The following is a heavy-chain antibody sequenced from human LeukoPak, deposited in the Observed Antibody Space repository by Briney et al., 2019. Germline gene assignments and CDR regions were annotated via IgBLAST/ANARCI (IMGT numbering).Heavy chain of an antibody. V-gene: IGHV3-48*03. CDR1: XXTFXSXX. J-gene: IGHJ4*02. CDR3: ARGGDYIDY. Sequence: GGSLRLSCAASXXTFXSXXXXXXXXXXXXXXXGVSXISMXGXAIYYADSVXGRFTIPRDNAKSSLYLQMNSLXAEDTAVYYCARGGDYIDYWGQGTLVTVSS. CDR2: ISMXGXAI.